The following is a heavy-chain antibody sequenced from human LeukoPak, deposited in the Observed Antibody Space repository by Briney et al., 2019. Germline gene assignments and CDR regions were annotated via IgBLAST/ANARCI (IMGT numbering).Heavy chain of an antibody. V-gene: IGHV3-11*01. CDR3: ARALRDAFDI. J-gene: IGHJ3*02. D-gene: IGHD3-10*01. CDR1: GFTFSDYY. CDR2: ISSSGSGI. Sequence: GGSLRLSCAASGFTFSDYYMIWIRQAPGKGLEWISYISSSGSGIYYADSMQGRFTISRDNAKNSLYLLMNILRAEDTAVYYCARALRDAFDIWGPGTMVTVPS.